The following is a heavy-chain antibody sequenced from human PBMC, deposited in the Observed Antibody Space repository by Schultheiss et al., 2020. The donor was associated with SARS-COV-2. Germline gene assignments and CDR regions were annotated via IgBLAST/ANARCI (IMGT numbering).Heavy chain of an antibody. J-gene: IGHJ4*02. V-gene: IGHV1-2*02. CDR3: AREGEYCSGGSCYAFPPDY. Sequence: ASVKVSCKASGGTFSSYAISWVRQAPGQGLEWMGWINPNSGGTNYAQKFQGRVTMTRDTSISTAYMELSRLRSDDTAVYYCAREGEYCSGGSCYAFPPDYWGQGTLVTVSS. CDR1: GGTFSSYA. D-gene: IGHD2-15*01. CDR2: INPNSGGT.